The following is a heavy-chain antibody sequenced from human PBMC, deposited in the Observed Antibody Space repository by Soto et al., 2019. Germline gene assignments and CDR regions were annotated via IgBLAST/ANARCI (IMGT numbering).Heavy chain of an antibody. Sequence: SETLSLTCTVSGVSISNTSYYWGWIRQSPGKGLEWIGTIYYSGNTYYNPSLKSRVTISVDTSKNQFSLKLSSVTAADTDVYYCARQGSFWGQGTKVTVSS. J-gene: IGHJ4*02. CDR1: GVSISNTSYY. CDR2: IYYSGNT. D-gene: IGHD3-16*02. CDR3: ARQGSF. V-gene: IGHV4-39*01.